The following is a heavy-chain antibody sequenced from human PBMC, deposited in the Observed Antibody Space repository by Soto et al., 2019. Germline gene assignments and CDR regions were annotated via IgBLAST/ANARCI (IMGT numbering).Heavy chain of an antibody. V-gene: IGHV1-69*01. CDR1: GGTFSSYA. CDR3: ARVPFSWYDSKAYYYYYGMDV. CDR2: IIPIFGTA. Sequence: QVQLVQSGAEVKKPGSSVKVSCTASGGTFSSYAFSWVRQAPGQGLEWMGGIIPIFGTANYAQKFQGRVTITADESTSTAYMELSSLRSEDTAVYYCARVPFSWYDSKAYYYYYGMDVWGQGTTVTVSS. J-gene: IGHJ6*02. D-gene: IGHD6-13*01.